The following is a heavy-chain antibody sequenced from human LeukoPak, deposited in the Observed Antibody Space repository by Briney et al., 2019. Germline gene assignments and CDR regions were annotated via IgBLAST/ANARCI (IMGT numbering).Heavy chain of an antibody. CDR1: GGTFLSHT. CDR3: AKVTTLTMDY. D-gene: IGHD4-11*01. CDR2: INPNSGGT. J-gene: IGHJ4*02. Sequence: ASVKVSCKTSGGTFLSHTFSWVRQAPGQGLEWMGWINPNSGGTNYAQKFQGRVTMTRDTSITTAYMELSRLRSDDTAIYYCAKVTTLTMDYWGQGTLVTVSS. V-gene: IGHV1-2*02.